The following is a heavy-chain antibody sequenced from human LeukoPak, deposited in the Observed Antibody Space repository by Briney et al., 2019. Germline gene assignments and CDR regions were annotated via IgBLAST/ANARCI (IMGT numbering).Heavy chain of an antibody. Sequence: SETLSLTCAVDGGSFSGYYWSWIRQPPGKGLEWIGEINHSGSTNYNPSLKSRVTISVDTSKNQFSLKLSSVTAADTAVYYCASGPGGSSSNWFDPWGQGTLVTVSS. D-gene: IGHD6-13*01. J-gene: IGHJ5*02. V-gene: IGHV4-34*01. CDR1: GGSFSGYY. CDR2: INHSGST. CDR3: ASGPGGSSSNWFDP.